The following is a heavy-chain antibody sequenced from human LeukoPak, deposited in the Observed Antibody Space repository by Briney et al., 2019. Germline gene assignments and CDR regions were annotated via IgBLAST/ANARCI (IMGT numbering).Heavy chain of an antibody. CDR1: GGTFSSYA. Sequence: ASVKVSCKASGGTFSSYAISWVRQAPGQGLEWMGRIIPILGIANYAQKFQGRVTITADKSTSTAYMELSSLRSEDTAVYYCASARMVLWFGDLGGQATMVTVYS. CDR2: IIPILGIA. CDR3: ASARMVLWFGDL. V-gene: IGHV1-69*04. J-gene: IGHJ3*01. D-gene: IGHD3-10*01.